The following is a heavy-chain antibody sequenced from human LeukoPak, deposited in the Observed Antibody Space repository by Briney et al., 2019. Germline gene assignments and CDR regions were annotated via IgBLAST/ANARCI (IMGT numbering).Heavy chain of an antibody. D-gene: IGHD2-2*01. CDR2: INAGNGNT. J-gene: IGHJ4*02. CDR1: GYTFTSYA. V-gene: IGHV1-3*01. Sequence: PSLKASCKASGYTFTSYAMHWVRQAPGQRVEWMGWINAGNGNTKYSQKFQGRVTITRETSASTAYMELSSLRSEDTAVYYCARDRGDIVVVPAAMELDYWGQGTLVTVSS. CDR3: ARDRGDIVVVPAAMELDY.